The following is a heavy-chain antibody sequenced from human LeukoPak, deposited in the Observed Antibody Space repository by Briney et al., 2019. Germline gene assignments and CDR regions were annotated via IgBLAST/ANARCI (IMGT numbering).Heavy chain of an antibody. V-gene: IGHV4-59*01. D-gene: IGHD3-22*01. CDR3: ARGSRGYLGYFHH. J-gene: IGHJ1*01. CDR2: IYYSGST. CDR1: GASISSYY. Sequence: PSETLSLTCTVSGASISSYYWSWIRQPPGKGLEWIGYIYYSGSTNYNPSLKSRVTISVDTSKNQFSLKLRSMTAADTAVYYCARGSRGYLGYFHHWGQGTLVTVSS.